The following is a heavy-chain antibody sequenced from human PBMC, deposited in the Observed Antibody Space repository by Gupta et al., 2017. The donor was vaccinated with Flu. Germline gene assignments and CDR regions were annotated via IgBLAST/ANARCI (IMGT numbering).Heavy chain of an antibody. V-gene: IGHV3-30*18. Sequence: QVQLVESGGGVVQPGRSLRLSCAASGFTFSSYGMHWVRQAPGKGLEWVAVISYDGSNKYYADSVKGRFTISRDNSKNTLYLQMNSLRAEDTAVYYCAKDRESYYYDSSGYLINYGMDVWGQGTTVTVSS. D-gene: IGHD3-22*01. J-gene: IGHJ6*02. CDR2: ISYDGSNK. CDR1: GFTFSSYG. CDR3: AKDRESYYYDSSGYLINYGMDV.